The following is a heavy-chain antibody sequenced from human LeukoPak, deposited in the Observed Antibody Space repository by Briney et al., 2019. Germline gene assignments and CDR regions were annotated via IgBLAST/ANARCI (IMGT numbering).Heavy chain of an antibody. Sequence: PGGSLRLSCAASGFTFSDYYMTWIRQAPGKGLEWVSYISSSGSTIYYADSVKGRFTISRDNAKNSLYLQMNSLRAEDTAVYYCASGITMVVVVGAFDIWGQGTMVIVSS. CDR3: ASGITMVVVVGAFDI. V-gene: IGHV3-11*01. J-gene: IGHJ3*02. CDR1: GFTFSDYY. CDR2: ISSSGSTI. D-gene: IGHD3-22*01.